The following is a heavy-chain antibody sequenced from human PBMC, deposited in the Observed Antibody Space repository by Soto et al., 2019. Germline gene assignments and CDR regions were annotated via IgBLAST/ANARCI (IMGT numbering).Heavy chain of an antibody. CDR3: ARDPEVTHYYYYYGMDV. CDR1: GYTFTSYY. J-gene: IGHJ6*02. V-gene: IGHV1-46*01. D-gene: IGHD4-4*01. CDR2: INPSDGST. Sequence: ASVKVSCKASGYTFTSYYMHWVRQAPGQGLEWMGIINPSDGSTSYAQKFQGRVTMTRDTSTSTVYMELSSLRSEDTAVYYCARDPEVTHYYYYYGMDVWGQGTTVTV.